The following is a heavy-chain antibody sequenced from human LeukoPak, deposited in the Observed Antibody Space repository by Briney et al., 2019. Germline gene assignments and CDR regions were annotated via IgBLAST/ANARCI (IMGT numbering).Heavy chain of an antibody. CDR1: GGSISSYY. CDR3: ARGWGFGELIYAFDI. V-gene: IGHV4-59*01. CDR2: IYYSGSI. Sequence: SETLSLTCSVSGGSISSYYWSWIRQPPGKGLEWIGYIYYSGSINYNPSLKSRVTISADTSKNQVSLKLSSVTAADTAVYYCARGWGFGELIYAFDIWGQGTMVTVSS. D-gene: IGHD3-10*01. J-gene: IGHJ3*02.